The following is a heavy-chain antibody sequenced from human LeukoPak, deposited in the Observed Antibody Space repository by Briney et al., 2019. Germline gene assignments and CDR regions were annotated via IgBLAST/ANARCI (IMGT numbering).Heavy chain of an antibody. Sequence: GGSLRLSCAASGFTISSFWMHWVRQAPGKGLVWVARINSDSTSTSYVDSVKGRFTISRDNAKNTVYLQMSSLRADDTAIYYCARGAYCFDYWGQGILVTVSS. V-gene: IGHV3-74*01. CDR3: ARGAYCFDY. J-gene: IGHJ4*02. CDR1: GFTISSFW. CDR2: INSDSTST.